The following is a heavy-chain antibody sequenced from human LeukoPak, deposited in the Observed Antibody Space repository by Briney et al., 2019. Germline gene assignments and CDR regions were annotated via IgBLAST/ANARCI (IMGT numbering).Heavy chain of an antibody. CDR1: GYTLIELS. CDR3: ATDPRQLATFQH. D-gene: IGHD6-13*01. J-gene: IGHJ1*01. V-gene: IGHV1-24*01. CDR2: FDPEDGET. Sequence: ASVKVSCKVSGYTLIELSMHWVRQAPGKGLEWMGGFDPEDGETIYAQKFQGRVTMTEDTSTDTAYMELSSLRSEDTAVYYCATDPRQLATFQHWGQGTLVTVSS.